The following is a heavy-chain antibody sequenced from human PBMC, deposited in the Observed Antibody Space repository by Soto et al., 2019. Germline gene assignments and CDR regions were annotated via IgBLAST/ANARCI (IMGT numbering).Heavy chain of an antibody. CDR1: GFTXNTYS. V-gene: IGHV3-21*04. CDR3: ARDLLGGAARPAHDAFDI. D-gene: IGHD6-6*01. J-gene: IGHJ3*02. Sequence: LSCAASGFTXNTYSMNWVRQAPGKGLEWVSCISGSSNYIYYADSVKGRFTISRDNAKNSLYLQLNSLRAEDTAVYYCARDLLGGAARPAHDAFDIWGQGTMVTVSS. CDR2: ISGSSNYI.